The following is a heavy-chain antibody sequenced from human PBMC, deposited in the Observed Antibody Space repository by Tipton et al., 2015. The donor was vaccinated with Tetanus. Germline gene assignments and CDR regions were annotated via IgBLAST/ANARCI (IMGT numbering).Heavy chain of an antibody. V-gene: IGHV1-69*01. J-gene: IGHJ6*02. CDR3: ARGVFKMNYVGVLPDGMDV. CDR2: IIPIFGTA. D-gene: IGHD2-15*01. Sequence: QLVQSGAEVKKPGSSVKVSCKASGGTFSSYAISWVRQAPGQGLEWMGGIIPIFGTANYAQKFQGRVTITADESTSPAYMELSSLRSEDTAVYYCARGVFKMNYVGVLPDGMDVWGQGTTVTVSS. CDR1: GGTFSSYA.